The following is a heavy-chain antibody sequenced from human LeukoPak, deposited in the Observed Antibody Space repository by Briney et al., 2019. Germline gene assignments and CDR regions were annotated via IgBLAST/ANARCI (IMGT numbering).Heavy chain of an antibody. J-gene: IGHJ1*01. D-gene: IGHD6-13*01. V-gene: IGHV1-2*02. Sequence: TSVKASCKASGYTFSGYYMHWVRQAPGQRLEWMGWINPNSGGTNYAQKFQARVTMTRDTSISTAYMELSRLRSDDTAVYYCARGYPLSTTAAGTYFQHWGQGTLVTVFS. CDR3: ARGYPLSTTAAGTYFQH. CDR1: GYTFSGYY. CDR2: INPNSGGT.